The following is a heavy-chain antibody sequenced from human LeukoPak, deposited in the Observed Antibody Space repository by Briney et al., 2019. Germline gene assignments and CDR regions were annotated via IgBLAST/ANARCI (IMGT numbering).Heavy chain of an antibody. V-gene: IGHV3-30*04. Sequence: GGSLRLSRAASGSTFSRYAIHWVRQAPGKGLEWVAIVSFDGRSKYYADSVQGRVIVSRDNSKTTVFLQMNSLRTGDTAVYFCARQSGEAMKVAIFAGDYLDYRGQGTLVTVSS. CDR2: VSFDGRSK. CDR3: ARQSGEAMKVAIFAGDYLDY. D-gene: IGHD3-22*01. J-gene: IGHJ4*01. CDR1: GSTFSRYA.